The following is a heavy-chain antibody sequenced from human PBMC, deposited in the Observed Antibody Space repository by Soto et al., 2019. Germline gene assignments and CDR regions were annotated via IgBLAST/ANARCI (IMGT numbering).Heavy chain of an antibody. Sequence: QVQLQQWGAGLVKPSETLSLSCADYGQSFSGHSWAWIRQPPGKGLEWIGEINESGSTYYNPSLKSRVTISTDTSKNQFSLKLSSVSAAYTAAYFCARGSGIVALPGELEDVKYDYWGQGTLVNVSS. D-gene: IGHD1-1*01. CDR2: INESGST. J-gene: IGHJ4*02. CDR1: GQSFSGHS. CDR3: ARGSGIVALPGELEDVKYDY. V-gene: IGHV4-34*01.